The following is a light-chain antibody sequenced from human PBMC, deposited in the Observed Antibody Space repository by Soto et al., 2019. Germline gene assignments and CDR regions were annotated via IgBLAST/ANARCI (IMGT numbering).Light chain of an antibody. Sequence: EIVLTQSPATLSLSPGERATLSCRASQSVSSYLAWYQQKPGQAPRLLIYDASNRATGIPARFSGSGSGTDFPLTIRSLEPEDFAVYFLQQRRKWPMYTFGQGTKLEIK. CDR2: DAS. V-gene: IGKV3-11*01. J-gene: IGKJ2*01. CDR1: QSVSSY. CDR3: QQRRKWPMYT.